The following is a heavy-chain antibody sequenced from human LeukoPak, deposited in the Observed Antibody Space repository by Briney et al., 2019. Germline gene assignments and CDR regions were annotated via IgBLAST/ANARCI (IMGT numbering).Heavy chain of an antibody. Sequence: ASVKVSCKASGYTFTVYYMHWVRQAPGQGLEWMGRINPNSGGTNYAQKFQGRVTMTRDTSISTAYMELSRLRSDDTAVYYCARSGSYDGHFDYWGQGTLVTVSS. CDR2: INPNSGGT. CDR1: GYTFTVYY. V-gene: IGHV1-2*06. D-gene: IGHD1-26*01. J-gene: IGHJ4*02. CDR3: ARSGSYDGHFDY.